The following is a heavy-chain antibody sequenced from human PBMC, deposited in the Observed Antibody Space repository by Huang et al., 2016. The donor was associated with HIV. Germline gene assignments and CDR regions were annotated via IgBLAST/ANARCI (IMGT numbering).Heavy chain of an antibody. CDR1: GFTLSDYY. CDR3: ARKGRDDFWSGYPDY. V-gene: IGHV3-11*04. J-gene: IGHJ4*02. Sequence: QVQLVESGGGLVKPGGSLRLSCASYGFTLSDYYSSWIRQAPGKGLEVVSYISSTGNTIYYPDSVKGRFTNSRDNAKNSLLLQMNSLRAEDTAIYYCARKGRDDFWSGYPDYWGQGTLVTVSS. CDR2: ISSTGNTI. D-gene: IGHD3-3*01.